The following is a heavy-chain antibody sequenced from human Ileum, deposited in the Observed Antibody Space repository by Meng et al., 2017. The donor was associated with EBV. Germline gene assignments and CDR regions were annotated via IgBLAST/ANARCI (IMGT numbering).Heavy chain of an antibody. Sequence: VPRTGAGPRLVKPFRTLSLTCAVSGGSISSGGYYWSWIRQPPGKGLEWIGYIYKSGSTYYNPSLTSRVTISVDTSKNQFFLKLGSVTAADTGVYYCARGGDTSGYSLDYWGQGILVTVSS. CDR3: ARGGDTSGYSLDY. D-gene: IGHD3-22*01. J-gene: IGHJ4*02. CDR2: IYKSGST. V-gene: IGHV4-30-4*01. CDR1: GGSISSGGYY.